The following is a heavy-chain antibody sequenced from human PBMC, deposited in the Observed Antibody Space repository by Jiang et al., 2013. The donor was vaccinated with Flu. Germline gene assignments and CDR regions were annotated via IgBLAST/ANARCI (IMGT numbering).Heavy chain of an antibody. D-gene: IGHD2-15*01. J-gene: IGHJ6*02. CDR3: TRDHCSGGACYSRIYYYYGMDV. CDR2: ISSSSDYI. Sequence: VSFISSSSDYIYYADSLQGRFTISRDDATNSLYLQMDSLRAEDTAVYFCTRDHCSGGACYSRIYYYYGMDVWGPGTTVTVSS. V-gene: IGHV3-21*01.